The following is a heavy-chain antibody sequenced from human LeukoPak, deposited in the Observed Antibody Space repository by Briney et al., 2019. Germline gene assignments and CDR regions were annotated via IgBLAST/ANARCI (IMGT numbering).Heavy chain of an antibody. V-gene: IGHV1-2*02. J-gene: IGHJ4*02. CDR3: ARSPRIVATIVDY. Sequence: ASVKVSRKASGYTFTGYYMHWVRQAPGQGLEWMGWINPNSGGTNYAQKFQGRVTMTRDTSISTAYMELSRLRSDDTAVYYCARSPRIVATIVDYWGQGTLVTVSS. D-gene: IGHD5-12*01. CDR1: GYTFTGYY. CDR2: INPNSGGT.